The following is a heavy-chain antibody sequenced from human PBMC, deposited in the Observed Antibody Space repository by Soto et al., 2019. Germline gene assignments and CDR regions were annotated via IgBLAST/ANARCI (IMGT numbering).Heavy chain of an antibody. CDR1: GFTFSSYI. J-gene: IGHJ4*02. Sequence: GGSLRLSCAASGFTFSSYIMNWVRQAPGKGLEWVSSISSSSGHIYYADSLKGRFTISRDNAKNSLYLQMNSLRAEDTAVYYCTRHWLATREFDYWGQGTLVTVSS. V-gene: IGHV3-21*01. D-gene: IGHD1-26*01. CDR3: TRHWLATREFDY. CDR2: ISSSSGHI.